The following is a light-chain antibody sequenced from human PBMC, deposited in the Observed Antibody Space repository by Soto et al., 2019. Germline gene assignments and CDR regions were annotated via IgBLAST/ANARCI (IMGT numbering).Light chain of an antibody. CDR1: QSVRSSS. J-gene: IGKJ1*01. Sequence: EIVLTQSPGTLSLSPGEIATLSCRASQSVRSSSLAWYQQKPGQAPRLLIYGASSRATGIPDRFSGSGSGTDFTLTISRLEPEDFAVYYCQQYGSSPPRTFGQGTKVEIK. CDR2: GAS. CDR3: QQYGSSPPRT. V-gene: IGKV3-20*01.